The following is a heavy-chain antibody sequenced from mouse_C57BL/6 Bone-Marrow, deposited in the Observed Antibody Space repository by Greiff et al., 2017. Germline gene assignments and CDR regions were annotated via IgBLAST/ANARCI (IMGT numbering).Heavy chain of an antibody. J-gene: IGHJ1*03. D-gene: IGHD2-14*01. CDR3: ARRVPGGYFDV. Sequence: QVQLQQSGAELARPGASVKLSCKASGYTFTSYGISWVKQRTGQGLEWIGEIYPRSGNTYSNEKFKGKATLTADKSSSTAYMELRSLTSEDYAVDFGARRVPGGYFDVWGTGTTVTVSS. CDR2: IYPRSGNT. CDR1: GYTFTSYG. V-gene: IGHV1-81*01.